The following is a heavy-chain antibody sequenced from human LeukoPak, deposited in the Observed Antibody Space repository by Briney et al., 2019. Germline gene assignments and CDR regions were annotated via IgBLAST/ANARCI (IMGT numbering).Heavy chain of an antibody. CDR2: IKQDGSEK. CDR3: ARAERYFDWSDAFDI. CDR1: GFTFSSYW. V-gene: IGHV3-7*01. D-gene: IGHD3-9*01. J-gene: IGHJ3*02. Sequence: PGGSLRLSCAASGFTFSSYWMSWVRQAPGKGLEWVANIKQDGSEKYYVDSVKGRFTISRDNAKNSLYLQMNSPRAEDTAVYYCARAERYFDWSDAFDIWGQGTMVTVSS.